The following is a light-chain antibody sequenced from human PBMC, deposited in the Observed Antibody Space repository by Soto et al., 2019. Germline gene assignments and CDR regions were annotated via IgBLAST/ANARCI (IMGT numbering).Light chain of an antibody. CDR2: DVS. Sequence: QLVLTQPDSVSASPGQSITISCTGTSSDVGGYNYVSWYQQYPGKAPKLMIYDVSDRPSGVSQRFSGSKSGDTASLTISGLQTEDEADYYCISYAGSGVVVFGGGTKLTVL. V-gene: IGLV2-14*03. J-gene: IGLJ3*02. CDR1: SSDVGGYNY. CDR3: ISYAGSGVVV.